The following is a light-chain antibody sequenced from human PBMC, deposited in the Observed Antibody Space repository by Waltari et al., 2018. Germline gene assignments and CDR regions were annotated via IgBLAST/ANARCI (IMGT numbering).Light chain of an antibody. V-gene: IGLV2-23*01. J-gene: IGLJ3*02. CDR1: DVAYFNL. CDR2: EGN. Sequence: QSALTQPASVSGSYGQSITISCGDVAYFNLVSWYQQQPGKAPKVIIYEGNKRPSGLSDRFSGSKSGNTASLTISGLQADDQADYYRCSYAGGTSWVFGGGTKLTVL. CDR3: CSYAGGTSWV.